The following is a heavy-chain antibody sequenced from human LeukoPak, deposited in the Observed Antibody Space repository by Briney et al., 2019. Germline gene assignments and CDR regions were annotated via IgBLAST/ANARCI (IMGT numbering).Heavy chain of an antibody. CDR3: AGRGSASRALDMSNWLDP. D-gene: IGHD3/OR15-3a*01. CDR2: IYYSGST. V-gene: IGHV4-59*08. J-gene: IGHJ5*02. CDR1: GGSIRSYY. Sequence: SETLSLTCTVSGGSIRSYYWNWIRQPPGKGLEWSGYIYYSGSTNYSPSLKSRVTISVDTSKNQFSLKLSSVTAADTAVYYCAGRGSASRALDMSNWLDPWGQGILVTVSS.